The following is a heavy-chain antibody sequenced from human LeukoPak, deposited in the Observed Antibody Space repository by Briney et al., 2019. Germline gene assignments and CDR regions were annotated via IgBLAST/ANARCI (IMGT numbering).Heavy chain of an antibody. J-gene: IGHJ5*02. CDR3: ARGRVGATTTWFDP. V-gene: IGHV4-39*01. Sequence: PSETLSLTCTVSGGSISSSSYYWGWIRQPPGKGLEWIGSIYYSGSTYYSPSLKSRVTISVDTSKNQFSLKLSSVTTADTAVYYCARGRVGATTTWFDPWGQGTLVTVSS. CDR2: IYYSGST. D-gene: IGHD1-26*01. CDR1: GGSISSSSYY.